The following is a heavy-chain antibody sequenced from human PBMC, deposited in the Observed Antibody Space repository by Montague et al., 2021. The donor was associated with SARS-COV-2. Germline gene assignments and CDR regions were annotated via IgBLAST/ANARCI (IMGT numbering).Heavy chain of an antibody. D-gene: IGHD1-20*01. J-gene: IGHJ6*02. V-gene: IGHV4-39*07. Sequence: SETLSLTCTVSGGSISSSSYYWGWIRQPPGKGLEWIGSIYYSGSTYYNPSLKSRVTISVDTSKNPFSLKLISVTAADTAVYYCARDQGYNCNYYYYYGMDVWGQGTTVTVSS. CDR2: IYYSGST. CDR1: GGSISSSSYY. CDR3: ARDQGYNCNYYYYYGMDV.